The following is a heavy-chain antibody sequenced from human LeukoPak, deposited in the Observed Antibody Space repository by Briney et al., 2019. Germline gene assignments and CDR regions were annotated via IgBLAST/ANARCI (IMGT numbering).Heavy chain of an antibody. J-gene: IGHJ4*02. D-gene: IGHD3-9*01. CDR2: INHSGST. CDR3: ARRPVLRYFDWLSN. Sequence: SETLSLTCAVYGGSFSGYYWSWIRQPPGKGLEWIGEINHSGSTNYNPSLKSRVTISVDTSKNQFSLKLSSVTAADTAVYYCARRPVLRYFDWLSNWGQGTLVTVSS. V-gene: IGHV4-34*01. CDR1: GGSFSGYY.